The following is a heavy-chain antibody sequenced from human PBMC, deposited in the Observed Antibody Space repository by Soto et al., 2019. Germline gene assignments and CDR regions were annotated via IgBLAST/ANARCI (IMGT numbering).Heavy chain of an antibody. V-gene: IGHV3-15*07. Sequence: EVQLVESGGGLVEPGGSLQLSCAASGFTFNDAWMNWVRPAPGKGLEWVGRIKSNTYGGTTDYAAPVKGRFTISRDDSKNTLYLHLNSLKTEDTAVDYCTPDHRAETTVVDYWGQGTLVTVSS. CDR3: TPDHRAETTVVDY. J-gene: IGHJ4*02. D-gene: IGHD4-4*01. CDR2: IKSNTYGGTT. CDR1: GFTFNDAW.